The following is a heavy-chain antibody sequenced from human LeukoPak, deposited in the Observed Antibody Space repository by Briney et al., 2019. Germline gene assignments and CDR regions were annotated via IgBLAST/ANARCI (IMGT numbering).Heavy chain of an antibody. D-gene: IGHD2-21*02. J-gene: IGHJ4*02. V-gene: IGHV3-15*01. Sequence: GGSLRLSCAASGFTFSNAWMSWVRQAPGKGLEWVGRIKSKTDGGTTDYAAPVKGRFTISRDNSKNTLYLQMNSLRAEDTAVYYCATSKVVTGGVFDYWGQGTLVTVSS. CDR1: GFTFSNAW. CDR2: IKSKTDGGTT. CDR3: ATSKVVTGGVFDY.